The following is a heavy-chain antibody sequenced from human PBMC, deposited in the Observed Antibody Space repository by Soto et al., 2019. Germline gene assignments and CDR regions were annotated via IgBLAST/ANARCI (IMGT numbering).Heavy chain of an antibody. CDR2: INSDGSTT. V-gene: IGHV3-74*01. J-gene: IGHJ4*02. CDR1: GFTFSSYW. D-gene: IGHD6-13*01. CDR3: ARYLGGIAAMND. Sequence: EVQLVESGGGLVQPGGSLRLSCAASGFTFSSYWMHWVRQAPGKWLLWVSRINSDGSTTNYADSVKGRFTISRDNAKNTLYLQMDSLRAEDTAVYYCARYLGGIAAMNDWGQGTLVTVSS.